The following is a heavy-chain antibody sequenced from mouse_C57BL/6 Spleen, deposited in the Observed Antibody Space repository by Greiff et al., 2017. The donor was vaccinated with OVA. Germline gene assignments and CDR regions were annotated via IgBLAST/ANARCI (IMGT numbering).Heavy chain of an antibody. D-gene: IGHD3-2*02. CDR1: GFSLTSYG. CDR3: ASQDSSGYGAY. J-gene: IGHJ3*01. V-gene: IGHV2-2*01. Sequence: VQLQESGPGLVQPSQSLSITCTVSGFSLTSYGVHWVRQSPGKGLAWLGVIWRGGSTDYNAAFISRLSISKDNSKSQVFFKMNSLQADDTAIYYCASQDSSGYGAYWGQGTLVTVSA. CDR2: IWRGGST.